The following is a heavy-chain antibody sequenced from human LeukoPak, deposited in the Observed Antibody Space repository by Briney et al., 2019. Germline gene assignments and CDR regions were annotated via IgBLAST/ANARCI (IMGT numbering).Heavy chain of an antibody. Sequence: ASVKVSCKASGYTFTSYGISWVRQAPGQGLEWMGWINPNSGGTNYAQKFQGRVTMTRDTSISTAYMELSRLRSDDTAVYYCARVSTGYSSSWYDYWGQGTLVTVSS. CDR3: ARVSTGYSSSWYDY. CDR2: INPNSGGT. V-gene: IGHV1-2*02. CDR1: GYTFTSYG. J-gene: IGHJ4*02. D-gene: IGHD6-13*01.